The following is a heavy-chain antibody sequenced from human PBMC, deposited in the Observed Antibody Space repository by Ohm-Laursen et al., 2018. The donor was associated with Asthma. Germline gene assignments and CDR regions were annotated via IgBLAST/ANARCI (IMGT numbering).Heavy chain of an antibody. CDR2: GGSYYDGGLK. D-gene: IGHD3-3*01. CDR3: ARDVMEWYLPAFDF. J-gene: IGHJ4*02. CDR1: GFTFRSYA. V-gene: IGHV3-30-3*01. Sequence: RSLRLSCTASGFTFRSYAMHWVRQAPGKGLEWVAVGGSYYDGGLKYYADSVNGRFTVSRDDPKNTLYLQMNSLRPDDTAVYYCARDVMEWYLPAFDFWGQGTLVTVSS.